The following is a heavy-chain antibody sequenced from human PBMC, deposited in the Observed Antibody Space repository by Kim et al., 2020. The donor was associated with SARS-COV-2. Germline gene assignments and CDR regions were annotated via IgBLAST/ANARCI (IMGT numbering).Heavy chain of an antibody. CDR3: ARHIVGADSGGMDV. J-gene: IGHJ6*02. D-gene: IGHD1-26*01. Sequence: SVKVSCKASGGTFSSYAISWVRQAPGQGLEWMGRIIPILGIANYAQKFQGRVTITADKSTSTAYMELSSLRSEDTAAYYCARHIVGADSGGMDVWGQGT. CDR1: GGTFSSYA. CDR2: IIPILGIA. V-gene: IGHV1-69*04.